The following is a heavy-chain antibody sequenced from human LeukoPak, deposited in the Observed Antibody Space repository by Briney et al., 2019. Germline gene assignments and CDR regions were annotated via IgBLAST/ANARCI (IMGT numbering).Heavy chain of an antibody. CDR3: ARDPRPYSSSSEDY. CDR2: TNPNSGNA. V-gene: IGHV1-8*03. J-gene: IGHJ4*02. CDR1: GYTFTNYD. Sequence: GASVKVSCKASGYTFTNYDINWVRQAAGQGLEWMGWTNPNSGNAAYAQKFQGRVTITADKSTSTAYMELSSLRSEDTAVYYCARDPRPYSSSSEDYWGQGTLVTVSS. D-gene: IGHD6-6*01.